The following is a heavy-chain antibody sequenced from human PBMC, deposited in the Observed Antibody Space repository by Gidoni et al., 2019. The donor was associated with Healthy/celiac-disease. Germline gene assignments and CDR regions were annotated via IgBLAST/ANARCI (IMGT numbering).Heavy chain of an antibody. V-gene: IGHV4-4*07. Sequence: VSGGSISSYYWSWIRQPAGKGLEWIGRIYTSGSTNYNPSLKSRVTMSVDTSKNQFSLKLSSVTAADTAVYYCARDTLAAAGDGYYFDYWGQGTLVTVSS. CDR3: ARDTLAAAGDGYYFDY. D-gene: IGHD6-13*01. CDR1: GGSISSYY. J-gene: IGHJ4*02. CDR2: IYTSGST.